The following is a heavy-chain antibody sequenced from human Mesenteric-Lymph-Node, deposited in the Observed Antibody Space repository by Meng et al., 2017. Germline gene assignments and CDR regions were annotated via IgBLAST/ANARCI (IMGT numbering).Heavy chain of an antibody. V-gene: IGHV1-18*01. J-gene: IGHJ4*02. CDR3: ARAGYSSSREFDY. CDR1: GYTFTSYG. Sequence: QVQLVQSGAEVKKPGASVKVSFKASGYTFTSYGISWVRQAPGQGLEWMGWISAYNGNTNYAQKLQGRVTMTTDTSTGTAYMELRSRRSDDTAVYFWARAGYSSSREFDYWGQGTLVTVSS. CDR2: ISAYNGNT. D-gene: IGHD6-13*01.